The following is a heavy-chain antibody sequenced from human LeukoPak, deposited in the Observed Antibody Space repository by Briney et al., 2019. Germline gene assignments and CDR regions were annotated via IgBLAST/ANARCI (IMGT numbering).Heavy chain of an antibody. D-gene: IGHD3-10*01. CDR1: GFTFSTYG. CDR3: AKENSGSYSPVYF. J-gene: IGHJ4*02. V-gene: IGHV3-23*01. CDR2: VTSGGTT. Sequence: QPGRSLRLSCAASGFTFSTYGMTWVRQAPGKGLEWVLSVTSGGTTYYAGSVKGRFTISRDNSKNTVYLQMNSLRDEDTALYYCAKENSGSYSPVYFWGQGTLVTVSS.